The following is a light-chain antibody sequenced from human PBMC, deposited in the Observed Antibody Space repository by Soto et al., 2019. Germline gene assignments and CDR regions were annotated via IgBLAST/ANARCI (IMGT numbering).Light chain of an antibody. V-gene: IGKV3-20*01. J-gene: IGKJ1*01. Sequence: EIVLTQSPDTLSLSPGERATLSCRTSETVSDSQLAWYQQKPGQAPRLLIYSVSTRATGIADRFSGSGSGTDFTLTISRLEPADFALYYCQQYGSSRWTFGQGTKV. CDR2: SVS. CDR3: QQYGSSRWT. CDR1: ETVSDSQ.